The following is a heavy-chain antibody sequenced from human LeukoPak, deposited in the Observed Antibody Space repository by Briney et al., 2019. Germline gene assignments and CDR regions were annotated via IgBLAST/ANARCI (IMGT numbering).Heavy chain of an antibody. D-gene: IGHD3-10*01. J-gene: IGHJ3*02. CDR3: ARAYDGDDAFDI. V-gene: IGHV4-4*07. Sequence: SETLSLTCTVSGYSISSGYYWGWIRQPAGKGLEWIGRIYTSESTNYDPSLKSRVTMSVDTSKNQFSLKLSFVTAADTAVYYCARAYDGDDAFDIWGQGTMVTVSS. CDR1: GYSISSGYY. CDR2: IYTSEST.